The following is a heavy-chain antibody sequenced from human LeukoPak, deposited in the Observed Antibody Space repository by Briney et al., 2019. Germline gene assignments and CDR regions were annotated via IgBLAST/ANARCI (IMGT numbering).Heavy chain of an antibody. CDR3: AKDTIPSGYDSQFDY. CDR1: GFTFSSYA. J-gene: IGHJ4*02. V-gene: IGHV3-30-3*01. D-gene: IGHD5-12*01. CDR2: ISYDGSNK. Sequence: PGGSLRLSCAASGFTFSSYAMHWVRQAPGKGLEWVAVISYDGSNKYYADSVKGRFTISRDNSKNTLYLQMNSLRAEDTALYYCAKDTIPSGYDSQFDYWGQGTLVTVSS.